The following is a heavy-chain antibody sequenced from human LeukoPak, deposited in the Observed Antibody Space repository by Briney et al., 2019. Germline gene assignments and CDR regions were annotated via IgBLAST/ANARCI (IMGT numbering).Heavy chain of an antibody. J-gene: IGHJ4*02. D-gene: IGHD3-10*01. CDR2: VDPKDGAT. CDR3: AGDVLVSGGSYYHGY. Sequence: ASVKVSCKVSGYALTELSIHWVRQAPGKGVEWMGGVDPKDGATIYAQNFQGRVTVTDDTSTDTTSLELSGLTSEDTALYYCAGDVLVSGGSYYHGYWGQGTLVTVSS. CDR1: GYALTELS. V-gene: IGHV1-24*01.